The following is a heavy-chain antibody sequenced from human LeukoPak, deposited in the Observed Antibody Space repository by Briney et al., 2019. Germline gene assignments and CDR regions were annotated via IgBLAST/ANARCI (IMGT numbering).Heavy chain of an antibody. Sequence: ASVKVSCKASGYTFSRYGMHWVRQAPGQRLEWMGWINAGNENTKYSQKFQGRVSITRDTSASTAYMELSSLTSEDTAVYYCARDLYGDYFDYWGQGTPVTVSS. CDR2: INAGNENT. CDR3: ARDLYGDYFDY. CDR1: GYTFSRYG. V-gene: IGHV1-3*01. D-gene: IGHD3-16*01. J-gene: IGHJ4*02.